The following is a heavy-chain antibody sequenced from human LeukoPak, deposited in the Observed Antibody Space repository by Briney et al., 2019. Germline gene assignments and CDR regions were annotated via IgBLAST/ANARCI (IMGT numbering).Heavy chain of an antibody. CDR1: GFTFSSYS. Sequence: GGSLRLSCAASGFTFSSYSMNWVRQAPGKGLEWVSYISSSSSTIYYADSVKGRFTISRDNAKNSLYLQMNSLRAEDTAVYYCARDGPAIVVVTAITRNDAFDIWGQGTMVTVSP. CDR3: ARDGPAIVVVTAITRNDAFDI. J-gene: IGHJ3*02. D-gene: IGHD2-21*02. CDR2: ISSSSSTI. V-gene: IGHV3-48*01.